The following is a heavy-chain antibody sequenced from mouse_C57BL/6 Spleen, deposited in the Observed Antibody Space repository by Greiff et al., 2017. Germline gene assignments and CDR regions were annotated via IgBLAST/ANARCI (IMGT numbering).Heavy chain of an antibody. CDR3: ASPDSSGYVGWFAY. V-gene: IGHV4-1*01. CDR1: AVDFSRYW. J-gene: IGHJ3*01. Sequence: AAAAVDFSRYWMSWVRRAPGKGLEWIGEINPDSSTINYAPSLKDKFIISRDNAKNTLYLQMSKVRSEDTALYYCASPDSSGYVGWFAYWGQGTLVTVSA. D-gene: IGHD3-2*02. CDR2: INPDSSTI.